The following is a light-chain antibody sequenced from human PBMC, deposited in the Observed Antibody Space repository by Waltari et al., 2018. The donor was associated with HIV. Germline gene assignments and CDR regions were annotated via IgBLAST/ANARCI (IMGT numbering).Light chain of an antibody. CDR1: QSLLHSNGFDY. CDR2: WGS. J-gene: IGKJ4*01. Sequence: EIVMTQSPLSLPVAPGESASISCRSSQSLLHSNGFDYLDCYLQKPGQSPQLLIYWGSNRASGVSDRFTGSGSGTDFTLKISRLEAEDIGVYFCMQSLQTPVTFGGGTKVEMK. V-gene: IGKV2-28*01. CDR3: MQSLQTPVT.